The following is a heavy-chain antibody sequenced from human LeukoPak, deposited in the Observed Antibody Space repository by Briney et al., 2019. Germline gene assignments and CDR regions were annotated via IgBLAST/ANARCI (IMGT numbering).Heavy chain of an antibody. D-gene: IGHD1-26*01. CDR3: ARGNGGSYDWFDP. J-gene: IGHJ5*02. Sequence: SVKVSCKASGGTFSSYAISWVRQAPGQGLEWMGGIIPIFGTGNYAQKFQGRVTITADESTSAAYMELSSLRSEDTAVYYCARGNGGSYDWFDPWGQGTLVTVSS. CDR1: GGTFSSYA. V-gene: IGHV1-69*01. CDR2: IIPIFGTG.